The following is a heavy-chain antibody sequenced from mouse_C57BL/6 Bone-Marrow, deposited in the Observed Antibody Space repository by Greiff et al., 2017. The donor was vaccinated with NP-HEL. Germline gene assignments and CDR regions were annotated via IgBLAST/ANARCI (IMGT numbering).Heavy chain of an antibody. CDR2: IDPETGGT. V-gene: IGHV1-15*01. CDR1: GYTFTDYE. J-gene: IGHJ2*01. D-gene: IGHD6-1*01. Sequence: VKLMESGAELVRPGASVTLSCKASGYTFTDYEMHWVKQTPVHGLEWIGAIDPETGGTAYNQKFKGKAILTADKSSSTAYMELRSLTSEDSAVYYCTSLWDFDYWGQGTTLTVSS. CDR3: TSLWDFDY.